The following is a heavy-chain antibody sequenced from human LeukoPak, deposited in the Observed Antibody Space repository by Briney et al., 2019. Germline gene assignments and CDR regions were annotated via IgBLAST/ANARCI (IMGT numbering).Heavy chain of an antibody. CDR1: GYTFTGYY. Sequence: ASVKVSCKASGYTFTGYYMHWVRQAPGQGLEWMGWINPSGGSTSYAQKFQGRVTMTRDTSTSTVYMELSSLRSEDTAVYYCARDLEWLSAFDYWGQGTLVTVSS. D-gene: IGHD3-3*01. CDR3: ARDLEWLSAFDY. V-gene: IGHV1-46*01. J-gene: IGHJ4*02. CDR2: INPSGGST.